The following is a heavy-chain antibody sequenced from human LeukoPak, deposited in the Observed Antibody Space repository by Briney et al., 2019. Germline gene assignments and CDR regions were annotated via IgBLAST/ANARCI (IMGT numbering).Heavy chain of an antibody. J-gene: IGHJ4*02. Sequence: PGGSLRLSCAASEFTFSTFWMSWVRQAPGKGLEWVAVISYDGSNKYYADSVKGRFTISRDNSKNTLYLQMNSLRAEDTAVYYCVKDGYSYGHRLVDWGQGTLVTVSS. D-gene: IGHD5-18*01. V-gene: IGHV3-30*18. CDR1: EFTFSTFW. CDR3: VKDGYSYGHRLVD. CDR2: ISYDGSNK.